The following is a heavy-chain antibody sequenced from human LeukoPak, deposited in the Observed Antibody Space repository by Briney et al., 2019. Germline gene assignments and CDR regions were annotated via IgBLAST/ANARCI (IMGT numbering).Heavy chain of an antibody. Sequence: GASVKVSCKASGGTFSSYAISWVRQAPGQGLEWMGGIIPIFGTANYAQKFQGRVTITADESTSTAYMELSSLRSEDTAVYYCAGSLSGGYYIGYDYWGQGTLVTVSS. CDR3: AGSLSGGYYIGYDY. CDR2: IIPIFGTA. CDR1: GGTFSSYA. V-gene: IGHV1-69*13. D-gene: IGHD3-3*01. J-gene: IGHJ4*02.